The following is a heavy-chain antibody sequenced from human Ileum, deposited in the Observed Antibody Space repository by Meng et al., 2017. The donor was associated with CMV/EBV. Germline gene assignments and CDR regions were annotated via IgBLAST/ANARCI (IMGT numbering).Heavy chain of an antibody. J-gene: IGHJ4*02. D-gene: IGHD5-24*01. CDR1: GDSINSADHR. V-gene: IGHV4-61*02. Sequence: QVQLQGSGTGLVKPSQTRFLTCTVSGDSINSADHRWNWIRQPAGKGPEWIGRVASKGNTDYSPSLKSRVTIIVDTSASQFSLKLTSVTAADTAVYYCARDPKDGHSHFDSWGQGTLVTVSS. CDR3: ARDPKDGHSHFDS. CDR2: VASKGNT.